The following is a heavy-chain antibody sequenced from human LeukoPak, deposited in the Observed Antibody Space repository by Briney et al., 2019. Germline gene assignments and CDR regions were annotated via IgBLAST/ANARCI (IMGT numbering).Heavy chain of an antibody. V-gene: IGHV4-39*07. CDR2: IYYSGST. Sequence: PSETLSLTCTVSGGSIGSSSYYWGWIRQPPGKGLEWIGSIYYSGSTYYNPSLKSRVAISVDTSKNQFSLKLSSVTAADTAVYYCARRPSGFDPWGQGTLVTVSS. D-gene: IGHD3-10*01. CDR3: ARRPSGFDP. J-gene: IGHJ5*02. CDR1: GGSIGSSSYY.